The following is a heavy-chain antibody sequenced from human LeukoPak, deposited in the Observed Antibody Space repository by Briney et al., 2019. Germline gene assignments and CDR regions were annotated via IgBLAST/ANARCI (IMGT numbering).Heavy chain of an antibody. Sequence: SETLSLTCTVSGGSISSTSYYWAWIRQPPGRGLEWIGSIDYSGTTYYNPSLKSRVTISVDTSKNQFSLKLSSVTASDTAKYFCARRGQAAGSKGTFDYWGQGTLATVSS. V-gene: IGHV4-39*01. J-gene: IGHJ4*02. CDR2: IDYSGTT. CDR1: GGSISSTSYY. D-gene: IGHD6-13*01. CDR3: ARRGQAAGSKGTFDY.